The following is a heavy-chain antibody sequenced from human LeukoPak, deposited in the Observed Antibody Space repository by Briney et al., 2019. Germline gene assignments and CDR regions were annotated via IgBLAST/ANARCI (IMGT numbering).Heavy chain of an antibody. J-gene: IGHJ4*02. D-gene: IGHD5-18*01. Sequence: PGGSLRLSCAASGFTVSTNYMNWVRQAPGKGLEWVSVVYMGGTTYYADSVKGRFTISRDSTENTIYLQMNNLRAEDTAVYYCARGLLRDGYTYTYSFDYWGQGALVTVSS. V-gene: IGHV3-66*01. CDR3: ARGLLRDGYTYTYSFDY. CDR1: GFTVSTNY. CDR2: VYMGGTT.